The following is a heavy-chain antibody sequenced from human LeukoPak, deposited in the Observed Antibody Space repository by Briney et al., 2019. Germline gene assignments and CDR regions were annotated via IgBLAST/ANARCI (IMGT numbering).Heavy chain of an antibody. CDR1: GFTFSSYS. CDR2: ISSSSITI. Sequence: PGGSLRLSCAASGFTFSSYSMNWVRQAPGKGLEWVSYISSSSITIYYADSVKGRFTISRDNAKNSLYLQMNSLRAEDTAVYYCARDPRRFLEWLSANWFDPWGQGTLVTVSS. V-gene: IGHV3-48*01. D-gene: IGHD3-3*01. CDR3: ARDPRRFLEWLSANWFDP. J-gene: IGHJ5*02.